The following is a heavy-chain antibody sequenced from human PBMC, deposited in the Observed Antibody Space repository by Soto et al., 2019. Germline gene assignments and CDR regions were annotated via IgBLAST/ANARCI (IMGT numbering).Heavy chain of an antibody. CDR1: GFSFNAYS. J-gene: IGHJ6*02. D-gene: IGHD2-2*01. Sequence: PGGSLRLSCAASGFSFNAYSVVWVRQAPGKGLEWVSAISGSGGSTYYADSVKGRFTISRDNSKNTLYLQMNSLRAEDTAVYYCAKGEYCSSTSCYYYYGMDVWGQGTTVTVSS. CDR2: ISGSGGST. CDR3: AKGEYCSSTSCYYYYGMDV. V-gene: IGHV3-23*01.